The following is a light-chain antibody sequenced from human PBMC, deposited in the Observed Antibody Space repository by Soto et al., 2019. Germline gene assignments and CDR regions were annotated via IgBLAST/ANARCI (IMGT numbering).Light chain of an antibody. CDR1: SGSVSTSYY. J-gene: IGLJ3*02. V-gene: IGLV8-61*01. Sequence: QTVVTQEPSFSVSPGGTVTLTCGLSSGSVSTSYYPSWYQQTPGQAPRTLIYSTNTRSSGVPDRFSGSILGNKAALTITGAQADDESDYYCVLYMGSGINWVFGGGTKLNVL. CDR3: VLYMGSGINWV. CDR2: STN.